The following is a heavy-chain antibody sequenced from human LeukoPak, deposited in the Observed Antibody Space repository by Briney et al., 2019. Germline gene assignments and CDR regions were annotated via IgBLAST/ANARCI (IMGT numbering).Heavy chain of an antibody. J-gene: IGHJ6*03. Sequence: GGSLRLSCAASGFTLTTYWMSWVRQAPGQGLEWVANINQDGNEKYYVDSVKGRFTMSRDNAKNSLYLQMNSLRADDTAVYYCARTNSQARDYYYYMDVWGKGTTVTVSS. CDR3: ARTNSQARDYYYYMDV. D-gene: IGHD1-7*01. V-gene: IGHV3-7*01. CDR1: GFTLTTYW. CDR2: INQDGNEK.